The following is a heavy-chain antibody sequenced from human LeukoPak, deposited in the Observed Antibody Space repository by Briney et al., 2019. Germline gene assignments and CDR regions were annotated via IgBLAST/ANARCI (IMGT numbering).Heavy chain of an antibody. V-gene: IGHV3-48*01. D-gene: IGHD5-18*01. J-gene: IGHJ4*02. CDR3: ARDLSGVTGYTYGRGIDY. CDR2: ITFSSSII. Sequence: GGSLRLSCAASGFTFSSYSMNWVRQAPGKGLEWVSYITFSSSIIYYADSVKGRFTISRDNAKNSLYLQMNSLRAEDTAVYYCARDLSGVTGYTYGRGIDYWGQGTLVTVSS. CDR1: GFTFSSYS.